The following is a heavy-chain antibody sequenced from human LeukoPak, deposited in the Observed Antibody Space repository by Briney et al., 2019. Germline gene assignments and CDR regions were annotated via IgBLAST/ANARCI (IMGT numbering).Heavy chain of an antibody. CDR2: INPSGGST. CDR3: AREGPSTYHFDY. Sequence: SVNVSCKACGYTFTGYYMHWVRQAPGQGREWMGIINPSGGSTSYAQKFQGRVTMTWDTSTSTVYMELSSLTSEDTAVFYCAREGPSTYHFDYWGQGTLVTVSS. CDR1: GYTFTGYY. V-gene: IGHV1-46*01. J-gene: IGHJ4*02.